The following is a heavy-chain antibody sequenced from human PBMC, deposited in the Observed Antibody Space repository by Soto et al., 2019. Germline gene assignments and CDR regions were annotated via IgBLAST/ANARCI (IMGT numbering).Heavy chain of an antibody. J-gene: IGHJ4*02. Sequence: ASVKVSCKASGYTFTGYYMHWVRQAPGQGLEWMGWINPNSGGTNYAQKFQGWVTMTRDTSISTAYMKLSSVTAADTAVYYCARSFGVAAAGPFDYWGQGTLVTVSS. CDR1: GYTFTGYY. CDR2: INPNSGGT. D-gene: IGHD6-13*01. V-gene: IGHV1-2*04. CDR3: ARSFGVAAAGPFDY.